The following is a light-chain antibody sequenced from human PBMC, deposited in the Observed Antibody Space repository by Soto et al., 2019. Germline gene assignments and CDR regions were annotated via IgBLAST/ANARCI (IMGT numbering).Light chain of an antibody. CDR3: HTWGTGIRV. V-gene: IGLV4-69*01. J-gene: IGLJ2*01. Sequence: QSVLTQSSSASGSVGGSGKFTCTLSSGHSSFAIAWHQQQTEKGPRYLMKLNSDGSHSKGDGIPDRCSGSRSGAERYLTISCLQSQHEADYYFHTWGTGIRVFGRGTKLTFL. CDR1: SGHSSFA. CDR2: LNSDGSH.